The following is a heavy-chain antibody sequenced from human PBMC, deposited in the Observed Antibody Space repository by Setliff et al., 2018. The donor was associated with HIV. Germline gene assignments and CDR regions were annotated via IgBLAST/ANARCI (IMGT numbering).Heavy chain of an antibody. CDR3: AKGAGFYGDYTFDY. J-gene: IGHJ4*02. D-gene: IGHD4-17*01. Sequence: PSEILSLTCTVSGPSINIHYWSWIRQSPGKAFEWIGYIYSTGSTNYNPSLQSRVTISMVASRNQFSLKVTSVTAADTAVYYCAKGAGFYGDYTFDYWGQGNLVTVSS. CDR1: GPSINIHY. V-gene: IGHV4-59*11. CDR2: IYSTGST.